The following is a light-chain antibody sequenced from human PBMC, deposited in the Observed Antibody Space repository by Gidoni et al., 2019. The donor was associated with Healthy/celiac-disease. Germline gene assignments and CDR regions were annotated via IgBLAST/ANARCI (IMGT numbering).Light chain of an antibody. CDR1: QSVSSY. CDR3: QQRSNWPPWT. Sequence: EIVLTQSPATLSLSPGKRATLSRRASQSVSSYLAWYQQKPGQAPRLLIYDASNRATGIPARFSGSGSGTDFTLTISSLEPEDFAVYYCQQRSNWPPWTFGQGTKVEIK. J-gene: IGKJ1*01. CDR2: DAS. V-gene: IGKV3-11*01.